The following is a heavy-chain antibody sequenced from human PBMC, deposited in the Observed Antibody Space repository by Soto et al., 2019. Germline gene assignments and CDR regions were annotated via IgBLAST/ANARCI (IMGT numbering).Heavy chain of an antibody. Sequence: EVHLVESWGVVVQPGRSLRLSCAASGFTFDDYAMHWVRQAPGKGLEWVSGISWNSGSIGYADSVKGRFTISRDNAKNFLYLQMHRLGAYDTAVYYCVKDISPAPSATPLDSLGQGTLVTVSS. J-gene: IGHJ5*01. V-gene: IGHV3-9*01. CDR2: ISWNSGSI. CDR3: VKDISPAPSATPLDS. CDR1: GFTFDDYA.